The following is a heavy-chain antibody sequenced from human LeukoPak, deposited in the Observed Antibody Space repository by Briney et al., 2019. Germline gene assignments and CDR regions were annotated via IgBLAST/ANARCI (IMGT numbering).Heavy chain of an antibody. J-gene: IGHJ4*02. Sequence: SETLSLTCSVSGGSINSLYWSWIRQPPGKGLEWIGYIYYTGSTNYNPSLKSRVTMFVDMSKNQFSLRLSSVTAADTAVYYCARHRAYSSSSPFDYWGQGTLVTVSS. CDR2: IYYTGST. D-gene: IGHD6-6*01. CDR1: GGSINSLY. CDR3: ARHRAYSSSSPFDY. V-gene: IGHV4-59*08.